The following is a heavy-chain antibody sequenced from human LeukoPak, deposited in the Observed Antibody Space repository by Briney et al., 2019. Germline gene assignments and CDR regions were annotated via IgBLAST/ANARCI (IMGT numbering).Heavy chain of an antibody. CDR3: ARKGVPGVDLQEGREYQLLMKAYYYGMDV. V-gene: IGHV1-18*01. J-gene: IGHJ6*02. D-gene: IGHD2-2*01. CDR2: ISAYNGNT. Sequence: GASVKVSCKASGYTFTSYGISWVRQAPGQGLEWMGWISAYNGNTNYAQKLQGRVTMTTDTSTSTAYMELRSLRSDDTAVYYCARKGVPGVDLQEGREYQLLMKAYYYGMDVWGQGTTVTVSS. CDR1: GYTFTSYG.